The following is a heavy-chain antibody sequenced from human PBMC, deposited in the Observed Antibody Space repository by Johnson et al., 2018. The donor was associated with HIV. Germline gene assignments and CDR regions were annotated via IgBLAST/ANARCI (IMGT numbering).Heavy chain of an antibody. Sequence: VQLVESGGGLVQPGGSLRLSCAASGFSFSTYVVNWVRQAPGKGLEWVSTISGSGGITYYADSVKGRFTISRDNSKNTLYLQRNSLRAEDTAVYYCAKDSRRMGGLDAFDIWGQGTMVTVSS. CDR1: GFSFSTYV. V-gene: IGHV3-23*04. CDR3: AKDSRRMGGLDAFDI. J-gene: IGHJ3*02. CDR2: ISGSGGIT. D-gene: IGHD1-26*01.